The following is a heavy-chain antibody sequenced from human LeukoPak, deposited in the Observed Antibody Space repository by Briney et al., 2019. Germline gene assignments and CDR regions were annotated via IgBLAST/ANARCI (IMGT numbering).Heavy chain of an antibody. CDR1: GVSISSHY. CDR3: ARDFQRLGSDAFDF. V-gene: IGHV4-59*11. Sequence: SETLSLTCTVSGVSISSHYWSWIRQPPGKGLEWVGYAYHTGSTSSNPSLKCRATMSVDTSKNQFSLRLTSLTAADTAVYYCARDFQRLGSDAFDFWGQGTMVTVSS. J-gene: IGHJ3*01. CDR2: AYHTGST. D-gene: IGHD2-15*01.